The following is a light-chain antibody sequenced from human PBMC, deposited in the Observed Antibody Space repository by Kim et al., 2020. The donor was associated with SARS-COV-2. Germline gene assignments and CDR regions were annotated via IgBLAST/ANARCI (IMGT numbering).Light chain of an antibody. Sequence: DIQMTQSPSSVSASVGDRVTLTCRASQRIGSCLAWYQEKPGKVPNLLIYAASTLQGGVPSRFSGSGSGTDFTLTINSLQPEDFAIYYCQQVNSVPFTLGARTKVYIK. CDR1: QRIGSC. CDR3: QQVNSVPFT. J-gene: IGKJ3*01. CDR2: AAS. V-gene: IGKV1-12*02.